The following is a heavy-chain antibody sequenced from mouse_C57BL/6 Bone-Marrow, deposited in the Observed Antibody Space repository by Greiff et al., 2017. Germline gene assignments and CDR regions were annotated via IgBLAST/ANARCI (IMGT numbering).Heavy chain of an antibody. CDR3: ARGGRWAWFAY. D-gene: IGHD1-1*01. Sequence: VQLKQSGPVLVKPGASVKMSCQASGYTFTDYYMNWVKQSHGKSLEWIGVINPYNGGTSYNQKFKGKATLTVDKSSSTAYMELNSLTSEDSAVYYCARGGRWAWFAYWGQGTLVTVSA. J-gene: IGHJ3*01. CDR1: GYTFTDYY. V-gene: IGHV1-19*01. CDR2: INPYNGGT.